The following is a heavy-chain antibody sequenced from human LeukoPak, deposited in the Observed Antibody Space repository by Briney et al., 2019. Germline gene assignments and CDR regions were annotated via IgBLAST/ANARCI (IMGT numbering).Heavy chain of an antibody. V-gene: IGHV3-53*04. Sequence: PGGSLRLSCAASGFTFSNYVVSWVRQAPGKGLEWVSVIYSGGSTYYADSVKGRFTISRHNSKNTLYLQMNSLRAEDTAVYYCARSYGGSLAEYFQHWGQGTLVTVSS. CDR2: IYSGGST. CDR1: GFTFSNYV. J-gene: IGHJ1*01. CDR3: ARSYGGSLAEYFQH. D-gene: IGHD4-23*01.